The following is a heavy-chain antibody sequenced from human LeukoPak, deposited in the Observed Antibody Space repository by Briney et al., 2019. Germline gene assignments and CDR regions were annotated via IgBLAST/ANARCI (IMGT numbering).Heavy chain of an antibody. Sequence: PSETLSLTCTVSGGSISSGDYYWSWIRQPPGKGLEWIGYIYYSGSTNYNPSLKSRVTISVDTSKNQFSLELSSVTAADTAVYYCASSNHFWSGYYLLDYWGQGTLVTVSS. V-gene: IGHV4-30-4*01. CDR1: GGSISSGDYY. CDR3: ASSNHFWSGYYLLDY. J-gene: IGHJ4*02. D-gene: IGHD3-3*02. CDR2: IYYSGST.